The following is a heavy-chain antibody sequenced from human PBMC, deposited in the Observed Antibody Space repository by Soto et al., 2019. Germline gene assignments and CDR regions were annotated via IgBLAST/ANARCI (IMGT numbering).Heavy chain of an antibody. J-gene: IGHJ5*02. Sequence: PGWSLGIGSAASRFTFWDYYVSWIRQDPGKGLEWVSYISSSSSYTNYADSVKGRFTISRDNAKNSLYLQMNSLRAEDTAVYYCARTSRLSGPGRLVPGWFDPWGQGTLVTVSS. CDR2: ISSSSSYT. D-gene: IGHD6-19*01. V-gene: IGHV3-11*06. CDR3: ARTSRLSGPGRLVPGWFDP. CDR1: RFTFWDYY.